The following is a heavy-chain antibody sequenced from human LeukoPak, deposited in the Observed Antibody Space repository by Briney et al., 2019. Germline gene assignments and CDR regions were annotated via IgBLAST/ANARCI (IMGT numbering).Heavy chain of an antibody. V-gene: IGHV1-3*01. Sequence: ASVKVSCKASGYSFTSYAVHWVRQATGQRLEWMGWINAGNGNTKYSQKFQGRVTITRDTSASTAYMELSSLRSEDTAVYYCARSSQTRPLQPLRYWGQGTLVTVSS. CDR1: GYSFTSYA. CDR3: ARSSQTRPLQPLRY. D-gene: IGHD3-16*01. J-gene: IGHJ4*02. CDR2: INAGNGNT.